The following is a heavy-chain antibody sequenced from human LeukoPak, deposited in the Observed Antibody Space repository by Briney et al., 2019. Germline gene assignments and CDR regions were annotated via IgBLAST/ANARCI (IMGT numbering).Heavy chain of an antibody. CDR1: GFTFSSYW. D-gene: IGHD4-23*01. CDR3: ARDPVLDDYGGNSPY. CDR2: INIDGSST. Sequence: PGGSLRLSCAASGFTFSSYWMHWVRQAPGKGLVWVSRINIDGSSTTYADSVKGRFTISRNNAKNTLYLQMNSLRAEDTAVYYCARDPVLDDYGGNSPYWGQGTLITVSS. J-gene: IGHJ4*02. V-gene: IGHV3-74*01.